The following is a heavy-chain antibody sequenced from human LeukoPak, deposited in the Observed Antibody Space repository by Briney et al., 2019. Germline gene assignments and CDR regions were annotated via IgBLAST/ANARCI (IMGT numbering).Heavy chain of an antibody. V-gene: IGHV3-43*01. CDR2: ISWDGGST. J-gene: IGHJ4*02. D-gene: IGHD3-16*02. Sequence: GGSLRLSCAASGFTFDDYTMHWVRQAPGKGLEWVSLISWDGGSTYYADSVKGRFTISRDNSKNSLYLQMNSLRTEDTALYYCAKAKGGITFGGVIVNWGQGTLVTVSS. CDR1: GFTFDDYT. CDR3: AKAKGGITFGGVIVN.